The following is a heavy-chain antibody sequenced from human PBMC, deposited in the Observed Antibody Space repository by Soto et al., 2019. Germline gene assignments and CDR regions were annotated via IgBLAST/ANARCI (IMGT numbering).Heavy chain of an antibody. Sequence: EVVLVESGGALVQPGGSLRLSCEASGFRFSIYSMNWVRQAPGKGLEWVAYMTSDSRTIHYADSVKGRFIISRDNAKNSVFLQMKSVRAEDTALYYCTSGVEYGFDFWGQGTMVNVSS. D-gene: IGHD1-1*01. J-gene: IGHJ3*01. CDR3: TSGVEYGFDF. CDR1: GFRFSIYS. CDR2: MTSDSRTI. V-gene: IGHV3-48*01.